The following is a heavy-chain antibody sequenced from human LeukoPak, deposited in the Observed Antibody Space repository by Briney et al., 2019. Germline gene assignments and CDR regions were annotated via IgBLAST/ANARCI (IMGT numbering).Heavy chain of an antibody. CDR1: GFTFRNHG. Sequence: GGSLRLSCVASGFTFRNHGMIWVRQAPGKGLEWLSYISPRSEAKNYADSVKDRFTISRDDAENSVYLHMNSLRAEDTAVYYCARVEGPTVNTMYYDLWGQGTLVTVSS. V-gene: IGHV3-48*01. J-gene: IGHJ4*02. CDR3: ARVEGPTVNTMYYDL. CDR2: ISPRSEAK. D-gene: IGHD4-11*01.